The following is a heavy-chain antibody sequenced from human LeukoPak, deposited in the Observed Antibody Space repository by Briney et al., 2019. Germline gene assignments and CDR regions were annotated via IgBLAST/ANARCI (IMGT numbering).Heavy chain of an antibody. D-gene: IGHD3-16*01. CDR3: ARDRTRGGSKRDFDY. CDR2: ISSSSSYI. Sequence: PGGSLRLSCAASGFTVSSNYMSWLRQAPGKGLEWVSSISSSSSYIYYADSVKGRFTISRDNAKNSLYLQMNSLRAEDTAVYYCARDRTRGGSKRDFDYWGQGTLVTVSS. J-gene: IGHJ4*02. CDR1: GFTVSSNY. V-gene: IGHV3-21*01.